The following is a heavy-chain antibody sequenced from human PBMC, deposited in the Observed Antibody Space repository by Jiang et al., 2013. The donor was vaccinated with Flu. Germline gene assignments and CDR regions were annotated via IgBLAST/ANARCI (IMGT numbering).Heavy chain of an antibody. D-gene: IGHD4-23*01. J-gene: IGHJ4*02. V-gene: IGHV4-34*01. Sequence: LLKPSETLSLTCAVYGGSFSGFNYWSWIRQSQEGLEWIGEINHTGSTNYNPSLKSRVTLSVDTSRNQFSLNLNSVTAADTGVYYCARTTVVRLFDFWGQGTLVTVSS. CDR1: GGSFSGFNY. CDR3: ARTTVVRLFDF. CDR2: INHTGST.